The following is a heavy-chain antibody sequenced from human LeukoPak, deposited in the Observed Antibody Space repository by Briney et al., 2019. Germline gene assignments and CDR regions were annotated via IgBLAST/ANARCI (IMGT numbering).Heavy chain of an antibody. CDR2: IHYSGST. V-gene: IGHV4-39*01. Sequence: SETLSLTCTVSGGSISSNSYYWGWIRQPPGKGLEWIGSIHYSGSTYYNPSLKSRVTISVDTSKNQFSLKLSSVTAADTAVYYCARHKGLGSWFGGFQLYNWFDPWGQGTLVTVSS. D-gene: IGHD3-10*01. J-gene: IGHJ5*02. CDR1: GGSISSNSYY. CDR3: ARHKGLGSWFGGFQLYNWFDP.